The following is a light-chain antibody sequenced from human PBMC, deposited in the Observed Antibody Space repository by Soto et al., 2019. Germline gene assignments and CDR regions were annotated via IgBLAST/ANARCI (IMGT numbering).Light chain of an antibody. CDR2: AAS. J-gene: IGKJ1*01. V-gene: IGKV1-39*01. CDR3: QQSYRTPWT. CDR1: QSITTY. Sequence: DIQMTQSPSSLSASVGDRVTITCRASQSITTYLNWYQQKPGKAPKLLIYAASSLESGVPSTLRGSGSGTNFTLTISSLQTVDFATYYCQQSYRTPWTFGQGTKVEIK.